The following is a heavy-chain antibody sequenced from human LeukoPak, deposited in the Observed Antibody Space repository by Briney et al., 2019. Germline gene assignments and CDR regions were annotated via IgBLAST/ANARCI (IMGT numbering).Heavy chain of an antibody. CDR1: GYTFTGYY. V-gene: IGHV1-8*03. CDR2: MNPNSGNT. CDR3: ARAPQGGGYYFDY. J-gene: IGHJ4*02. Sequence: GASVKVSCKASGYTFTGYYMHWVRQAPGQGLEWMGWMNPNSGNTGYAQKFQGRVTITRNTSISTAYMELSSLRSEDTAVYYCARAPQGGGYYFDYWGQGTLVTVSS. D-gene: IGHD6-25*01.